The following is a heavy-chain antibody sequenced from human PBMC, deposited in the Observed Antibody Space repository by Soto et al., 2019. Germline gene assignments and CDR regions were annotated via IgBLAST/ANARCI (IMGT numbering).Heavy chain of an antibody. CDR2: ISGGSST. Sequence: GGSLILSCAASGFTFATQAMSWVRQAPGKGLEWVSGISGGSSTYYADSVKGRFTVSRDNSKNTLFLQMNGLRAEDTAIYYCATRNYYDSSGYYYYYFDFWGQGTLVTVSS. CDR3: ATRNYYDSSGYYYYYFDF. V-gene: IGHV3-23*01. CDR1: GFTFATQA. D-gene: IGHD3-22*01. J-gene: IGHJ4*02.